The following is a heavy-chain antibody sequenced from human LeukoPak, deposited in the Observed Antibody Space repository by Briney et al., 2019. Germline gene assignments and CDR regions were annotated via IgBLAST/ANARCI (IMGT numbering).Heavy chain of an antibody. V-gene: IGHV3-7*01. CDR2: IKQDGSEK. Sequence: PGGSLRLSCAASGFIFSSYWMSWVRQAPGKGLEWVANIKQDGSEKYYVDSVKGRFTVSRDNAKNSLYLQMNSLRAEDTAVYYCARTDEYSSGWYGYYYYYMDVWGKGTTVTVSS. J-gene: IGHJ6*03. D-gene: IGHD6-19*01. CDR3: ARTDEYSSGWYGYYYYYMDV. CDR1: GFIFSSYW.